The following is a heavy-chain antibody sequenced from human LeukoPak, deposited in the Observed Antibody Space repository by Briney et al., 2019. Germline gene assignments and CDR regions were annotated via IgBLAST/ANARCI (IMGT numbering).Heavy chain of an antibody. Sequence: GGSLRLSCAASGFTVSSNYMSWVRQAPGKGLEWVSYIGRSSSPIYYADSVKGRFTISRDNAKNSLYLQMNGLRAEDTAVYYCARGPSSQFRTDYWGQGTLVTVSS. V-gene: IGHV3-48*01. D-gene: IGHD2-2*01. CDR1: GFTVSSNY. CDR2: IGRSSSPI. J-gene: IGHJ4*02. CDR3: ARGPSSQFRTDY.